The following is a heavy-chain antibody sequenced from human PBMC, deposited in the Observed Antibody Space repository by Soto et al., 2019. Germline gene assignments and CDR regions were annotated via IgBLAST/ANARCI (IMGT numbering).Heavy chain of an antibody. CDR2: IYYSGST. J-gene: IGHJ6*02. CDR3: ARLRTGYSYYYYGMDG. V-gene: IGHV4-39*01. CDR1: GGSISSSSYY. D-gene: IGHD3-9*01. Sequence: QLQLQESGPGLVKPSETLSLTCTVSGGSISSSSYYWGWIRQPPGKGLEWIGSIYYSGSTYYNPSLKSRVTISVHTSKNQFSLKLSSVTAADTAVYYCARLRTGYSYYYYGMDGWGQGTTVTVSS.